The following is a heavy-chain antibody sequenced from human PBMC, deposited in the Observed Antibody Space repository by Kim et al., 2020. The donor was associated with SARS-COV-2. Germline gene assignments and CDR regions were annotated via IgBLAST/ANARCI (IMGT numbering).Heavy chain of an antibody. CDR3: ARGGY. CDR2: IYYSGST. Sequence: IYYSGSTSYTPSLKSRVTISVDASKNRFSLKLGSVTGADTAVYYCARGGYWGQGTLVTVSS. V-gene: IGHV4-39*07. J-gene: IGHJ4*02.